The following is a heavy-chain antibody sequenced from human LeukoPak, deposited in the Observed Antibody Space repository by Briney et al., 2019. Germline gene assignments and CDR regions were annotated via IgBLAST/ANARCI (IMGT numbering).Heavy chain of an antibody. CDR3: ARVNADSSGYYYRY. Sequence: SETLSLTCTVSGGSISSYYWSWIRQPPGKGLVWIGYIYYSGSTNYNPSLKSRVTISVDTSKNQFSLKLSSVTAADTAVYYCARVNADSSGYYYRYWGQGTLVTVSS. J-gene: IGHJ4*02. CDR2: IYYSGST. D-gene: IGHD3-22*01. CDR1: GGSISSYY. V-gene: IGHV4-59*01.